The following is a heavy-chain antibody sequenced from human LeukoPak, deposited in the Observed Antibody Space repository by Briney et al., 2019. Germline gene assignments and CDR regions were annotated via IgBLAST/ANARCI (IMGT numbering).Heavy chain of an antibody. CDR3: ARAYPRYCSGGSCPDPDY. V-gene: IGHV4-59*08. J-gene: IGHJ4*02. CDR2: IYYSGST. D-gene: IGHD2-15*01. CDR1: GGSISNKY. Sequence: SETLSLTCTVSGGSISNKYWSWIRQPPGKGLEWIGYIYYSGSTNYNPSLKSRVTILVDTSKNQFSLKLSSVTAADTAVYYCARAYPRYCSGGSCPDPDYWGQGTLVTVSS.